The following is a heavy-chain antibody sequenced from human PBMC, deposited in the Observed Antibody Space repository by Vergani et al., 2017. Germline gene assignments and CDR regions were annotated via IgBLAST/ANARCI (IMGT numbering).Heavy chain of an antibody. CDR2: IYYSGST. Sequence: QVQLQQWGAGLLKPSETLSLTCTVSGGSISSYYWSWIRQPPGKGLEWIGYIYYSGSTNYNPSLKSRVTISVDTSKNQFSLKLSSVTAADTAVYYCARAADTAMVRIDYWGQGTLVTVSS. CDR1: GGSISSYY. D-gene: IGHD5-18*01. J-gene: IGHJ4*02. CDR3: ARAADTAMVRIDY. V-gene: IGHV4-59*01.